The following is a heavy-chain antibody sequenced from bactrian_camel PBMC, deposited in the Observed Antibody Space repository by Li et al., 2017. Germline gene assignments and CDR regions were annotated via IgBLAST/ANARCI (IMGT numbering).Heavy chain of an antibody. Sequence: HVQLVESGGDSVQAGGSLTLSCTASAYTYSSKCKGWFRQAPGNEREGIASISTGAGGEKTHYRDSVKGRFTISQDDAKNTVYLHMNDLKPEDTAMYYCAADLPPQILTHVCYWNARGLGSGEYNYWGQGTQVTVS. V-gene: IGHV3S1*01. D-gene: IGHD1*01. CDR1: AYTYSSKC. CDR3: AADLPPQILTHVCYWNARGLGSGEYNY. J-gene: IGHJ4*01. CDR2: ISTGAGGEKT.